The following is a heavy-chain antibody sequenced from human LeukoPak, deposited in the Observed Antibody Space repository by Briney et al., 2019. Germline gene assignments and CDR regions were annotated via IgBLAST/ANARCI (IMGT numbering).Heavy chain of an antibody. D-gene: IGHD3-3*01. CDR2: IYTSGST. V-gene: IGHV4-61*02. CDR3: ARGGVEWLLPTPYFDY. Sequence: SETLSLTCTVSGGSISSGSYYWSWIRQPAGKGLEWIGRIYTSGSTNYNPSLKSRVTISVDTSKNQFSLKLSSVTAADTAVYYCARGGVEWLLPTPYFDYWGQGTLVTVSS. CDR1: GGSISSGSYY. J-gene: IGHJ4*02.